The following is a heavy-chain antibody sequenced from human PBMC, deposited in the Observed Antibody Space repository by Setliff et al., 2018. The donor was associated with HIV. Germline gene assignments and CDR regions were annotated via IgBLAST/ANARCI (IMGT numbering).Heavy chain of an antibody. Sequence: PSETLSLTCTVSGGSISSGDYFLSWIRQAPGKGLEWIGCIYYSGSTYYQPSLQGRVSMSIDSSKNHFSLSLRYVTAADTAVYYCARSFSGRYFWSGYYTGPDPKGENAFDIWGQGTMVTVSS. V-gene: IGHV4-30-4*08. J-gene: IGHJ3*02. D-gene: IGHD3-3*01. CDR2: IYYSGST. CDR3: ARSFSGRYFWSGYYTGPDPKGENAFDI. CDR1: GGSISSGDYF.